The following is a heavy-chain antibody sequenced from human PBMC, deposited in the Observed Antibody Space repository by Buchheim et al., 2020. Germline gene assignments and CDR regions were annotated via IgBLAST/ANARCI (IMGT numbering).Heavy chain of an antibody. Sequence: QVQLQESGPGQVKPSETLSLTCTVSGGSISSDYWSWIRQSPGKGLEWIGCIFYSGNTQYNPSLKSRVTISSDKSKNQFSLKLNSVTAADTAVYYCARGSGNSWHLLHWGQGTL. CDR2: IFYSGNT. J-gene: IGHJ1*01. CDR1: GGSISSDY. V-gene: IGHV4-59*01. CDR3: ARGSGNSWHLLH. D-gene: IGHD6-13*01.